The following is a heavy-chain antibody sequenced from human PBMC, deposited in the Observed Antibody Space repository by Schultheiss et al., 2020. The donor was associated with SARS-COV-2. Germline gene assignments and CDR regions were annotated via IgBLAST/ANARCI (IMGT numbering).Heavy chain of an antibody. CDR2: IYYSGST. CDR1: GGSISSGDYY. V-gene: IGHV4-30-4*01. Sequence: LRLSCTVSGGSISSGDYYWSWIRQPPGKGLEWIGYIYYSGSTYYNPSLKSRVTISVDTSKNQFSLKLSSVTAADTAVYYCARERRGTVTTSYWGQGTLVTVSS. CDR3: ARERRGTVTTSY. D-gene: IGHD4-17*01. J-gene: IGHJ4*02.